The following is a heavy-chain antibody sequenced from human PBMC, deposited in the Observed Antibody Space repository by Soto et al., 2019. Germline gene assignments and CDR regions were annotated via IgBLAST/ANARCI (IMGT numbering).Heavy chain of an antibody. CDR1: GFTFSSYG. D-gene: IGHD1-20*01. J-gene: IGHJ4*02. V-gene: IGHV3-33*01. CDR3: ARVNNWSEEYYFDY. CDR2: IWYDGSNK. Sequence: GGSLRLSCAASGFTFSSYGMRWVRQAPGKGLEWVAVIWYDGSNKYYADSVKGRFTISRDNSKNTLYLQMNSLRAEDTAVYYCARVNNWSEEYYFDYWGQGALVTVSS.